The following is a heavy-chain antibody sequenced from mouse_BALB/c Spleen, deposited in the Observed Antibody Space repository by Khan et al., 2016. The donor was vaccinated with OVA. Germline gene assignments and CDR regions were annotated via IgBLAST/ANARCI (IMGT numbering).Heavy chain of an antibody. Sequence: VQLQPSGAELVRSGASVKLSCTASDFNIKDYYLQWVKQRHQQGLEWIGWIDPEDGDTKYAPKFQGKATMTADQSSNTDHLLLSSLTSEDTAVDYCTLPSNTATFAYGGHGTLVTVAA. D-gene: IGHD1-2*01. V-gene: IGHV14-4*02. CDR2: IDPEDGDT. J-gene: IGHJ3*01. CDR1: DFNIKDYY. CDR3: TLPSNTATFAY.